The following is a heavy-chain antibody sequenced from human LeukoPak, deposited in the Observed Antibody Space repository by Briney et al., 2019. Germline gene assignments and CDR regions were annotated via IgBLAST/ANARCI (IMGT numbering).Heavy chain of an antibody. J-gene: IGHJ1*01. V-gene: IGHV3-23*01. Sequence: HAGGSLRLSCAASGFTFSSYAMSWVRQAPGKGLEWVSAISGSGGSTYYADSVKGRFTISRDTSKNTLYLQMNSLRAEDTAVYYCAKPEFYYGSGRAYFQHWGQGTLVTVSS. CDR3: AKPEFYYGSGRAYFQH. CDR1: GFTFSSYA. CDR2: ISGSGGST. D-gene: IGHD3-10*01.